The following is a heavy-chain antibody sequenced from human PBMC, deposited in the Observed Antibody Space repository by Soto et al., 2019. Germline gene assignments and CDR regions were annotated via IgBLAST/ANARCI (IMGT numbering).Heavy chain of an antibody. D-gene: IGHD6-6*01. Sequence: QVQLVQSGAEVKKPGASVKVSCKASGYTFTSYYMHWVRQAPGQGLEWMGIINPSGGSTSYAQKFQGRVTMTSDTSKSTVDMELSSLRSEDTAVYYCYSSSSLLDVWGQGTTVTVSS. CDR3: YSSSSLLDV. CDR1: GYTFTSYY. J-gene: IGHJ6*02. CDR2: INPSGGST. V-gene: IGHV1-46*01.